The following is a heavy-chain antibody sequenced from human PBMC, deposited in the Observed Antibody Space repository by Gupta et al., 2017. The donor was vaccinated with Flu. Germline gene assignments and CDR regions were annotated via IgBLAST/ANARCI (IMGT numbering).Heavy chain of an antibody. Sequence: QVQLVQSGAEVKKPGASVKVSCKASGYTFTSYYMHWVRQAPGQGLEWMGMINPSGGSTSYAQKFQGRVTMTRDTSTSTVYMELSSLRSEDTAVYYCAKNSGSYYDYWGQGTLVTVSS. D-gene: IGHD1-26*01. J-gene: IGHJ4*02. CDR1: GYTFTSYY. V-gene: IGHV1-46*01. CDR2: INPSGGST. CDR3: AKNSGSYYDY.